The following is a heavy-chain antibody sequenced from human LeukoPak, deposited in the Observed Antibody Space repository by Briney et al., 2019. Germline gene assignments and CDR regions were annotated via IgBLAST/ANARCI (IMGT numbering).Heavy chain of an antibody. V-gene: IGHV3-30*02. D-gene: IGHD4-23*01. CDR1: GFTFSSYA. CDR3: AKGDDYGANTRLPKFNWFDP. CDR2: IRYDGNNK. J-gene: IGHJ5*02. Sequence: PGGSLRLSCAASGFTFSSYAMRWVRQAPGKGLGWVAFIRYDGNNKNYADSAKGRFTISRDNSKDTLYLQMNSLRAEDTAVYYCAKGDDYGANTRLPKFNWFDPWGQGTLVTVSS.